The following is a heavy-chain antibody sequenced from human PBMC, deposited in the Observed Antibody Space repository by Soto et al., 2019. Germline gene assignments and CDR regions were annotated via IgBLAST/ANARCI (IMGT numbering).Heavy chain of an antibody. D-gene: IGHD4-4*01. CDR2: IWYDGSNK. CDR1: GFTFSSYG. J-gene: IGHJ5*02. Sequence: QVQLVESGGGVVQPGRSLRLSCAASGFTFSSYGMHWVRKAPGKGLEWVAVIWYDGSNKYYADSVKGRFTISRDNSKNTLYLQMNSLRAEDTAVYYCARVARVTQNWFDPWGQGTLVTVSS. V-gene: IGHV3-33*01. CDR3: ARVARVTQNWFDP.